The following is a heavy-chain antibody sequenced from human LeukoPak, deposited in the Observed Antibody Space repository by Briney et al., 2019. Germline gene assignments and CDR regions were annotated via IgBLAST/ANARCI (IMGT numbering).Heavy chain of an antibody. CDR1: GFTFSGSA. J-gene: IGHJ5*02. CDR2: IRSNANSYAT. CDR3: TSPTGYDFWSGYYGFDP. Sequence: GGSLRLSCAASGFTFSGSAMHWVRQASGKGLEWVGRIRSNANSYATAYAASVKGRFTITRDDSKNTAYLQMNSLKTEDTAVYYCTSPTGYDFWSGYYGFDPWGQGTLVTVSS. D-gene: IGHD3-3*01. V-gene: IGHV3-73*01.